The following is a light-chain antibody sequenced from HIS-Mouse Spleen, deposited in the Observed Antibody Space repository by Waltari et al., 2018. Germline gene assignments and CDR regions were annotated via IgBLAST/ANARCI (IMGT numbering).Light chain of an antibody. J-gene: IGLJ2*01. V-gene: IGLV3-10*01. Sequence: SYELTQPPSVSVSPGQTARTTCSGDALPQKYDYWYQQKSGQAPVLVIYEDSKRPSGIPERFSGSSSGTMATLTISGAQVEDEADYYCYSTDSSGNHRVFGGGTKLTVL. CDR1: ALPQKY. CDR3: YSTDSSGNHRV. CDR2: EDS.